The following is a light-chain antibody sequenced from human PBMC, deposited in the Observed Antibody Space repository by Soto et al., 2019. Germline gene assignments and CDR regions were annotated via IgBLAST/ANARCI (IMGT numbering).Light chain of an antibody. Sequence: DIQLTQSPSTLSAAVGVRFTITCRASQNIRNLLARYQQKPGKAPKPLIYDASTLKTGVPSRFSGSGSGSEFNFTITGLQPDDFATYFCQQYNTYSTFGQGTRLEIK. CDR2: DAS. CDR3: QQYNTYST. J-gene: IGKJ5*01. CDR1: QNIRNL. V-gene: IGKV1-5*01.